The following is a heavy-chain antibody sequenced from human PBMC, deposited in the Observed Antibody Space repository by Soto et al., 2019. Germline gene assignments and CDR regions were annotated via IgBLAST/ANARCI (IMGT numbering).Heavy chain of an antibody. V-gene: IGHV3-23*01. Sequence: VQLLESGGGLVQPGGSLRLSCAASGFTFNNYAMSWVRQAPGKGLEWVSAVSGSGGSTYSADSVKGRFTISRDNSKNTLYLQMNSLRAEDTAVYYCAKLRLELVIGYGALDIWGQWTMVNVSS. CDR1: GFTFNNYA. CDR3: AKLRLELVIGYGALDI. CDR2: VSGSGGST. D-gene: IGHD6-13*01. J-gene: IGHJ3*02.